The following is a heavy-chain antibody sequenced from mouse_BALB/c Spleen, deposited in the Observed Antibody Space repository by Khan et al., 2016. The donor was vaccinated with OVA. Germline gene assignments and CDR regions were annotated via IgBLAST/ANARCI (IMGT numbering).Heavy chain of an antibody. J-gene: IGHJ1*01. CDR2: ITPANGNA. V-gene: IGHV14-3*02. CDR3: VHPPYDPRNFDV. Sequence: VQLKESGAELVKPGASVKLSCTASGFNIRDTYMHWVKQRPEQGLEWIGRITPANGNAEYDPKFPGKATIRADTSSNTAYLQLSSLTSEDTAVYYCVHPPYDPRNFDVWGAGTTVTVSS. D-gene: IGHD2-3*01. CDR1: GFNIRDTY.